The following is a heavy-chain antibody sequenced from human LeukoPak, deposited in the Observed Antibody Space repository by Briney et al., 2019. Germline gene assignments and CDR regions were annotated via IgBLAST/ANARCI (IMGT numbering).Heavy chain of an antibody. CDR1: GRSIGTYY. CDR2: IYYSGST. J-gene: IGHJ4*02. Sequence: TSETLSLTCTVSGRSIGTYYWNWIRQPPGKGLEWIGYIYYSGSTNYNPSLKSRVTISVDTSKNQFSLKLRSVTAADTAVYYCARAAVGVTRYFDYWGQGTLVTVSS. V-gene: IGHV4-59*01. D-gene: IGHD3-16*01. CDR3: ARAAVGVTRYFDY.